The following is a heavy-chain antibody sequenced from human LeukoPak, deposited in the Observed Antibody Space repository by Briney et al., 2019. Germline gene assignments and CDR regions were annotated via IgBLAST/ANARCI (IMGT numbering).Heavy chain of an antibody. CDR3: ARVYCSGGPCLTSFHY. D-gene: IGHD2-15*01. J-gene: IGHJ4*02. V-gene: IGHV3-74*01. CDR2: INGDGSST. Sequence: PGGSLRLSCAASGFTFSSYWTHWVRQAPGKGLVWVSRINGDGSSTTYADSVKGRFTISRDNAKNTLYLQMHSLRAEDTGIYYCARVYCSGGPCLTSFHYWGQATLVTVSS. CDR1: GFTFSSYW.